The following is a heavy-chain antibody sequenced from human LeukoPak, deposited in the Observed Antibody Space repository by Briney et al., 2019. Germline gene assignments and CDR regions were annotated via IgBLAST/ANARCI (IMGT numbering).Heavy chain of an antibody. D-gene: IGHD1-26*01. J-gene: IGHJ4*02. CDR1: GYTFTGYY. V-gene: IGHV1-2*02. Sequence: ASVKVSCKASGYTFTGYYMHWVRQASGQGLQWMGWINPNSGGTNYAQKFQGRVTMTRDTSISTAYMELSRLRSDDTAVYYCARGTYRRATSYYFDYWGQGTLVTVSS. CDR3: ARGTYRRATSYYFDY. CDR2: INPNSGGT.